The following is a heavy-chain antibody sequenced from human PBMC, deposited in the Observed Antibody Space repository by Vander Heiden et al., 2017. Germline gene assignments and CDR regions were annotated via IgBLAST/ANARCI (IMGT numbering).Heavy chain of an antibody. Sequence: QVQLVQSGAEVKKPGSQVKVSCKAAGGTFSTYAISWVRQAHGQGPEWMGGIIPIFGTANYAQKFQGRVTITADKSTSTAYMELSSLRSEDTAVYYCAGGGRGYSYGSGYWGQGTLVTVSS. CDR1: GGTFSTYA. J-gene: IGHJ4*02. CDR3: AGGGRGYSYGSGY. V-gene: IGHV1-69*06. D-gene: IGHD5-18*01. CDR2: IIPIFGTA.